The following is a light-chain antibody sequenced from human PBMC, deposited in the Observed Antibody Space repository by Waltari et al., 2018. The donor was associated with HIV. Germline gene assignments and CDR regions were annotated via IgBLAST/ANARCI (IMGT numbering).Light chain of an antibody. J-gene: IGLJ1*01. Sequence: QSALTQPRSVSGSPGHSVTISCTGTSRDIGIYHYVSWYQQHPVKAPKLLISDVTRRPSGVPDRFSGSKSGNTASLTISGLQADDEADYYCCSYAGNFIYVFGTGTKVTVL. CDR2: DVT. V-gene: IGLV2-11*01. CDR1: SRDIGIYHY. CDR3: CSYAGNFIYV.